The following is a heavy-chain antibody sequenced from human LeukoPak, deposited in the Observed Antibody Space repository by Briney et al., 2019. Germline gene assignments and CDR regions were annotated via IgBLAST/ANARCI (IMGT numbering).Heavy chain of an antibody. CDR2: IFHSGDT. CDR3: AREYYYDSSGYYFDAFDI. CDR1: GDSITTDYY. V-gene: IGHV4-38-2*02. J-gene: IGHJ3*02. D-gene: IGHD3-22*01. Sequence: SETLSLTCSVSGDSITTDYYWGWIRQPPGKGLEWIASIFHSGDTYYNPSLKSRVTISVDTSKNQFSLKLSSVTAADTAVYYCAREYYYDSSGYYFDAFDIWGQGTMVTVSS.